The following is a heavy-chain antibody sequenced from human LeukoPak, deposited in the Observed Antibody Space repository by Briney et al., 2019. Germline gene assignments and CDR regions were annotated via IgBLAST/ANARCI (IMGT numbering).Heavy chain of an antibody. J-gene: IGHJ4*02. D-gene: IGHD3-22*01. CDR2: INHSGST. CDR3: AGNYYYYDSSGYHTPHDY. V-gene: IGHV4-34*01. CDR1: GVSFSGYY. Sequence: SETLSLTCAVYGVSFSGYYWSWIRQPPGKGLEWIGEINHSGSTNYNPSLKSRVTISVDTSKNQFSLKLSSVTAADTVVYYCAGNYYYYDSSGYHTPHDYWGQGTLVTVSS.